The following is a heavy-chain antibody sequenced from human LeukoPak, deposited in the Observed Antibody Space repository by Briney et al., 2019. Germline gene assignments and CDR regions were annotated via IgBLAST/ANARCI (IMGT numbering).Heavy chain of an antibody. V-gene: IGHV1-3*01. CDR3: ARSGDSWSCDN. D-gene: IGHD3-10*01. CDR2: INAGTGDG. Sequence: ASVKVSCKASGHTFSHYGVQWVRQAPGQTLEWMGWINAGTGDGRYSPKFQGRLTMTTDTSATTLYMELNSLKSEDTAVYYCARSGDSWSCDNWGQGTLVTVSS. J-gene: IGHJ4*02. CDR1: GHTFSHYG.